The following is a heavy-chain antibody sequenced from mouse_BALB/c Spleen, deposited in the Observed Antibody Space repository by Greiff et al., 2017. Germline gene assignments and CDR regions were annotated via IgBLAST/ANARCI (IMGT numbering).Heavy chain of an antibody. CDR1: GFTFSDYY. CDR3: ARDRGSYYGLFYAMDY. J-gene: IGHJ4*01. D-gene: IGHD2-1*01. Sequence: EVQVVESGGGLVKPGGSLKLSCAASGFTFSDYYMYWVRQTPEKRLEWVATISDGGSYTYYPDSVKGRFTISRDNAKNNLYLQMSSLKSEDTAMYYCARDRGSYYGLFYAMDYWGQGTSVTVSS. V-gene: IGHV5-4*02. CDR2: ISDGGSYT.